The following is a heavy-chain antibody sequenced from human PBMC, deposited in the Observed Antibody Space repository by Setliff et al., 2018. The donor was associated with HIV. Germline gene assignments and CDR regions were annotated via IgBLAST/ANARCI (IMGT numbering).Heavy chain of an antibody. J-gene: IGHJ4*02. D-gene: IGHD4-4*01. CDR2: IYPNSGDT. V-gene: IGHV1-2*02. CDR3: ARDRPGDGGNYQIDY. Sequence: ASVKVSCKASGYTFTGYYIHWVRQAPGQGLEWMGWIYPNSGDTKYAQKFQGRVTMTKDTSISTAYMELSWLSSDDTAVYYCARDRPGDGGNYQIDYWGQGTLVTVSS. CDR1: GYTFTGYY.